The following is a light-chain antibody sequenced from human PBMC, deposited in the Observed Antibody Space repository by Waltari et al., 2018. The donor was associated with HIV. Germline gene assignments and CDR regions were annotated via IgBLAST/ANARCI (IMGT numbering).Light chain of an antibody. CDR3: QQSYSTPPVT. V-gene: IGKV1-39*01. CDR2: AAS. J-gene: IGKJ1*01. Sequence: DIQMTQSPSSLSASVGDRVIITCRSSQSITTYLNWYQQKPGKAPNLLIYAASNLQSGVPSRFSGGGSGTDFTLTISSLQPEDFATYYCQQSYSTPPVTFGQGTRVEVK. CDR1: QSITTY.